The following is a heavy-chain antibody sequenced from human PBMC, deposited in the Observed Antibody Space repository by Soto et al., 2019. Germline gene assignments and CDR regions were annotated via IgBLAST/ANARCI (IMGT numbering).Heavy chain of an antibody. V-gene: IGHV4-61*01. D-gene: IGHD2-15*01. CDR2: IYYNGYT. J-gene: IGHJ3*01. CDR1: GGSFSSGSSY. Sequence: PSETLSLTCTVSGGSFSSGSSYWGWIRQPPGKGLEWIGYIYYNGYTSYNPSLKSRVTISVDTSKNQFSLKLSSVTAADTAMFYCVRQYSADCTGGTCYHAFDFWGRGTMVTVSS. CDR3: VRQYSADCTGGTCYHAFDF.